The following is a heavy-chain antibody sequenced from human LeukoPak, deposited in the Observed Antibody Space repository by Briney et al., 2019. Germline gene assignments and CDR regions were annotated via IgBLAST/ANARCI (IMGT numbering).Heavy chain of an antibody. CDR2: ISGSGTGT. J-gene: IGHJ4*02. D-gene: IGHD3-10*01. V-gene: IGHV3-23*01. Sequence: PGGSLRLSCAASGFTFSSYAMSWVRQAPGKGLEWVSAISGSGTGTNYVDSVKGRFTISRDNSKNTLYLQMNSLRAEDTAVYYCAKGLYHYYGSGSYTLDYWGQGTLVTVSS. CDR1: GFTFSSYA. CDR3: AKGLYHYYGSGSYTLDY.